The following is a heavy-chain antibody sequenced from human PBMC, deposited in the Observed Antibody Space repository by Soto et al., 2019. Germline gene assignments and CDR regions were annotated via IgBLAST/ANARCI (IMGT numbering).Heavy chain of an antibody. CDR3: ARGVTVFGLVSRFWFDP. V-gene: IGHV4-34*01. D-gene: IGHD3-3*01. CDR1: GGSFSGYY. Sequence: SETLSLTCAVYGGSFSGYYWSWIRQPPGKGLEWIGEINHSGSTNYNPSLKSRVVISIDTSRNQFSLRLNSLTAADRAVYFCARGVTVFGLVSRFWFDPWGQGTVVTVSS. J-gene: IGHJ5*02. CDR2: INHSGST.